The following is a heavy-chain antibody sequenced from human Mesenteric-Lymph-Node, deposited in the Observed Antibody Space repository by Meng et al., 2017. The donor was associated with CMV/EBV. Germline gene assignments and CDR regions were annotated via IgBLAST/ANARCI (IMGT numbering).Heavy chain of an antibody. J-gene: IGHJ4*02. D-gene: IGHD4-11*01. Sequence: SGFSLNTTNVGVRWIRQPPGNALEWLALIYWDDDKRYNSSLKSRRTITKDTSKNQVVLTLANLDPLDTATYYCARRPTVAEGVYYFDYWGQGTLVTVSS. CDR1: GFSLNTTNVG. CDR3: ARRPTVAEGVYYFDY. CDR2: IYWDDDK. V-gene: IGHV2-5*02.